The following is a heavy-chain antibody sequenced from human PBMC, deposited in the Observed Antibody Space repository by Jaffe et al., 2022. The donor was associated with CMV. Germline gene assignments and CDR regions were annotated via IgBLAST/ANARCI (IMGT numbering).Heavy chain of an antibody. D-gene: IGHD3-9*01. Sequence: QVQLQQWGAGLLKPSETLSLTCAVYGGSFSGYYWSWIRQPPGKGLEWIGEINHSGSTNYNPSLKSRVTISVDTSKNQFSLKLSSVTAADTAVYYCARAGMYYDILTGYQYRDYFDYWGQGTLVTVSS. CDR2: INHSGST. CDR1: GGSFSGYY. CDR3: ARAGMYYDILTGYQYRDYFDY. J-gene: IGHJ4*02. V-gene: IGHV4-34*01.